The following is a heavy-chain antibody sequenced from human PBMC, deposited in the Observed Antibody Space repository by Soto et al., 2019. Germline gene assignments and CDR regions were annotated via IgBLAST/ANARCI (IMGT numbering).Heavy chain of an antibody. CDR3: ARARRGAPYYYTMDL. Sequence: GGALRVTCAAFGVRLRTRAMTWVRQAPGKGLEWVSDISGSGGITYYADSVKGRFTISRDNSKNTLNLQMNSLRADDTAVYYCARARRGAPYYYTMDLWGQGTTVTVSS. V-gene: IGHV3-23*01. D-gene: IGHD3-10*01. J-gene: IGHJ6*02. CDR1: GVRLRTRA. CDR2: ISGSGGIT.